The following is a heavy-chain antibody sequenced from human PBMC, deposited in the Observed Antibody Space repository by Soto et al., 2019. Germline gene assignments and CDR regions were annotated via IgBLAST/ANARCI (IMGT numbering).Heavy chain of an antibody. CDR3: AKKGYYPSGKINLFDS. CDR1: GYSINSDYY. V-gene: IGHV4-38-2*01. Sequence: SETLSLTCAASGYSINSDYYWGWIRQPPGKGLEWIGSVDHSGRTYYSPSLRSRLTIFIDTSKNQFSLRLTSVTAADTAMYFCAKKGYYPSGKINLFDSWGPGTLVTVSS. J-gene: IGHJ4*02. CDR2: VDHSGRT. D-gene: IGHD3-10*01.